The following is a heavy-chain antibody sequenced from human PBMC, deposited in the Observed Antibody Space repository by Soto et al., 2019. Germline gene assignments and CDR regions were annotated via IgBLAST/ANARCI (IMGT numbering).Heavy chain of an antibody. CDR1: RYTFTNFY. Sequence: GASVKVSCKASRYTFTNFYIHWLRQAPGQGLEWMGIINPSGGSTTYPQKFQGRVTMTRDTSTSTVHMELITLRSEDTAVYYCARSQGGRPLDAWGPGTTVTVSS. D-gene: IGHD3-16*01. V-gene: IGHV1-46*01. CDR3: ARSQGGRPLDA. CDR2: INPSGGST. J-gene: IGHJ5*02.